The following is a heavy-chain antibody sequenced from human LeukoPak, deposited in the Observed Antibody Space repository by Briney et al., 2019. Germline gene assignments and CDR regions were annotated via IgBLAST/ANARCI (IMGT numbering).Heavy chain of an antibody. CDR1: GFTFSSYS. J-gene: IGHJ4*02. Sequence: GGSLRLSCAASGFTFSSYSMNWVRQAPGKGLEWVSYISSSSSTIYYADSVKGRFTISRDNDKNSLYLQMNSLRAEDTAVYYCARDQGDFWSGYLVSYFDYWGQGTLVTVSS. CDR3: ARDQGDFWSGYLVSYFDY. D-gene: IGHD3-3*01. V-gene: IGHV3-48*04. CDR2: ISSSSSTI.